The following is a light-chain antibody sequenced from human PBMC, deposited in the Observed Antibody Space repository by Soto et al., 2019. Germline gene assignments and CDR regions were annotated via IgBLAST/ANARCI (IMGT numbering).Light chain of an antibody. CDR3: QQSYSRQWT. J-gene: IGKJ1*01. CDR1: QSINNY. Sequence: DIQLTQSPSFLSASVGDRVTITCRASQSINNYLNWYQHKAGKAPTLLIFAASSLRSGVPSRFSGSGSGADFTLTISSLQAEDFATYYCQQSYSRQWTFGQGTKVEIK. V-gene: IGKV1-39*01. CDR2: AAS.